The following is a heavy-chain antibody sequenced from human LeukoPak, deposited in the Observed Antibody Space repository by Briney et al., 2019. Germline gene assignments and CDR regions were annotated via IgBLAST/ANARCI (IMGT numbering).Heavy chain of an antibody. CDR3: ARGCSSTSCYGHYMDV. CDR2: ISSSSSYI. CDR1: GFTFSSYS. J-gene: IGHJ6*03. Sequence: GGSLRLSCAASGFTFSSYSMNWVRQAPGKGLEWVSSISSSSSYIYYADSVKGRFTISRDNAKNSLYLQMNGLRAEDTAVYYCARGCSSTSCYGHYMDVWGKGTTVTVSS. D-gene: IGHD2-2*01. V-gene: IGHV3-21*01.